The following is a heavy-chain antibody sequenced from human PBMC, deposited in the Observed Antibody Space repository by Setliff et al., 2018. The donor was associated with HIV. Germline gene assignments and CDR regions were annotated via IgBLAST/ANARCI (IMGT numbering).Heavy chain of an antibody. CDR1: GFNFGEYA. Sequence: HPGGSLRLSCSASGFNFGEYALSWVRQAPGKGLEWVAFISTKAYSGTTEYAASVKDRFTISRDDSKSIAYLKMNSLKTEDSAVYYCSRDGQTNNYYYYGMDVWGQGTTVTVSS. CDR3: SRDGQTNNYYYYGMDV. V-gene: IGHV3-49*04. CDR2: ISTKAYSGTT. J-gene: IGHJ6*02.